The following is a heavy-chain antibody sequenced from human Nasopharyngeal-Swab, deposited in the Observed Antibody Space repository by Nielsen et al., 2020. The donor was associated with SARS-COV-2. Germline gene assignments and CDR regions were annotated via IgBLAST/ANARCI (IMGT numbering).Heavy chain of an antibody. V-gene: IGHV3-53*01. CDR1: GFTVSSNY. Sequence: GSLRLSCAASGFTVSSNYMSWVRQAPGKGLEWVSVIYSGGSTYYADSVKGRFTISRDNSKNTLYLQMNSLRAEDTAVYYCARDAGSSWYSWDFDYWGQGTLVTVSS. J-gene: IGHJ4*02. CDR2: IYSGGST. CDR3: ARDAGSSWYSWDFDY. D-gene: IGHD6-13*01.